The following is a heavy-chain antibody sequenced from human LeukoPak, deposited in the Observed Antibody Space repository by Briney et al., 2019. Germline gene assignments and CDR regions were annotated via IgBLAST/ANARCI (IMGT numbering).Heavy chain of an antibody. CDR3: ARADYGDYEGAADYYGMDV. Sequence: SETLYLTCTVSGGSVSSGSYYWSWIRQPPGKGLEWIGYIYYSGSTNYNPSLKSRVTISVDTSKNQFSLKLSSVTAADTAVYYCARADYGDYEGAADYYGMDVWGQGTTVTVSS. V-gene: IGHV4-61*01. J-gene: IGHJ6*02. CDR2: IYYSGST. D-gene: IGHD4-17*01. CDR1: GGSVSSGSYY.